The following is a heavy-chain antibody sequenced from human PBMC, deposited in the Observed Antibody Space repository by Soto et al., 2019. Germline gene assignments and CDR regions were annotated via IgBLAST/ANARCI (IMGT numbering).Heavy chain of an antibody. D-gene: IGHD2-15*01. J-gene: IGHJ4*02. CDR2: MSRSSRYI. V-gene: IGHV3-21*01. CDR3: ARDGGVAATLANYFDY. CDR1: GFTFNSYS. Sequence: GGSLRLSCAASGFTFNSYSMNWVRQAPGKGLEWVSSMSRSSRYIYYADSVKGRFTISRDNAKNSVYLQMNSLRAEDTAVYYCARDGGVAATLANYFDYWGQGTLVTVSS.